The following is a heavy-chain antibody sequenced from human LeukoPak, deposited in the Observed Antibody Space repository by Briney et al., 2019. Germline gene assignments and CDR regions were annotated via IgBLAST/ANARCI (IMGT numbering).Heavy chain of an antibody. CDR2: INPSGSST. D-gene: IGHD3-22*01. Sequence: GASVKVSCKASGYSFTSHYMHWVRQAPGQGLEWLGLINPSGSSTLYAQKFQGRVTMTRDMSTSTAYMELSSLRSEDTAVYYCAGPDYYDSSGYYSWGQGTLVTVSS. J-gene: IGHJ4*02. CDR1: GYSFTSHY. CDR3: AGPDYYDSSGYYS. V-gene: IGHV1-46*01.